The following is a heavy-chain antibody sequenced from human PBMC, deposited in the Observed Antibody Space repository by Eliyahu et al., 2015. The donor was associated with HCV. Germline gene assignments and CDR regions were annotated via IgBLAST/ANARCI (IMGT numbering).Heavy chain of an antibody. D-gene: IGHD6-19*01. J-gene: IGHJ5*02. CDR3: ARDRHDSSGVLWFDP. CDR1: GGSISSYY. V-gene: IGHV4-4*07. Sequence: QVQLQESGPGLVKPSETLSLTCTVSGGSISSYYWSWIRQPAGKGLEWIGRIYTSGSTNYNPPLKSRVTMSVDTSKNQFSLKLSSVTAADTAVYYCARDRHDSSGVLWFDPWGQGTLVTVSS. CDR2: IYTSGST.